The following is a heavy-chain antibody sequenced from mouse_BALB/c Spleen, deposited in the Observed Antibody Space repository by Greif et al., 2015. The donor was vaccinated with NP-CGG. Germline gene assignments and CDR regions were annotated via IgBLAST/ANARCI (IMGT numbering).Heavy chain of an antibody. CDR2: IYPGSGDT. J-gene: IGHJ4*01. D-gene: IGHD4-1*01. Sequence: QVQLQQSGPELVKPGASVRISCTASGSTFTAYSIPWVNQKPGQGLEWIGWIYPGSGDTKYNEKFKGKATLAVDTSSSTAYKQVRSLTSEDNAVYFCARRTGTEAMDYWGQGTSVTVAS. CDR3: ARRTGTEAMDY. CDR1: GSTFTAYS. V-gene: IGHV1-84*02.